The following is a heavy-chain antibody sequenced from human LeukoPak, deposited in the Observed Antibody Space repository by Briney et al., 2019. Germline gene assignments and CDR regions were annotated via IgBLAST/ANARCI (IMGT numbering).Heavy chain of an antibody. Sequence: SETLSLTCTVSGGSISSYYWGWIRQPPGKGLEWIGYIYYSGSTNYNPSLKSRVTLSVDTSKNQFSLKLSSVTAADTAVYYCARVRPGGSQYFDYWGQGTLVTVSS. D-gene: IGHD1-26*01. J-gene: IGHJ4*02. CDR3: ARVRPGGSQYFDY. V-gene: IGHV4-59*01. CDR1: GGSISSYY. CDR2: IYYSGST.